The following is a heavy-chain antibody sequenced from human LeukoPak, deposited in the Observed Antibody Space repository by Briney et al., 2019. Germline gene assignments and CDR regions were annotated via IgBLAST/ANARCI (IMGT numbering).Heavy chain of an antibody. D-gene: IGHD3-22*01. Sequence: PGTSLRLSCAASGFRFSTFGMHWVRQAPGKGLEWVAVIWYDGSKTYYADSVKGRFTISRDNSKNTLHLQMNSLRAEDTAVYYCARVSSYDSSGHYYVLGYWGQGTLVTVSS. CDR3: ARVSSYDSSGHYYVLGY. J-gene: IGHJ4*02. CDR2: IWYDGSKT. CDR1: GFRFSTFG. V-gene: IGHV3-33*01.